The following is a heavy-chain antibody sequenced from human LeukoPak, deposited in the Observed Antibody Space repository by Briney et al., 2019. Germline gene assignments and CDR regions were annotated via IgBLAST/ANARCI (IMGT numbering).Heavy chain of an antibody. CDR2: INPNSGGT. D-gene: IGHD3-22*01. CDR3: ARDGRNTYYYDSSGYYTGDWFDP. V-gene: IGHV1-2*02. CDR1: GYTFTGYY. J-gene: IGHJ5*02. Sequence: GASVKVSCKASGYTFTGYYMHWVRQAPGQGLEWMGWINPNSGGTNYAQKFQGRVTMTRDTSISTAYMELSRLRSDDTAVYYCARDGRNTYYYDSSGYYTGDWFDPWGQGTLVTVSS.